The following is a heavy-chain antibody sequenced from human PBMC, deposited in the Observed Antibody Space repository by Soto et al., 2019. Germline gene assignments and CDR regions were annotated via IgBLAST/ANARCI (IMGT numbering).Heavy chain of an antibody. Sequence: GGSLRLSCAASGFTFSSYAMHWVRQAPGKGLEWGAVISYDGSNKYYADSVKGRFTISRDNSKNTLYLQMNSLRAEDTAVYYCAREITSSSSWYEGDYYGMDVWGQGTTVTVSS. CDR1: GFTFSSYA. D-gene: IGHD6-13*01. CDR2: ISYDGSNK. J-gene: IGHJ6*02. V-gene: IGHV3-30-3*01. CDR3: AREITSSSSWYEGDYYGMDV.